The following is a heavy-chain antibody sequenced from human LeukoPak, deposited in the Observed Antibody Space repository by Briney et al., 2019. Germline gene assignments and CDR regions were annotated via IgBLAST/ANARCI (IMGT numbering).Heavy chain of an antibody. Sequence: PSETLSLTCTVSGASIGSANYYWTWIRQPAGKGLEWIGRQYATGATNYHPSLRSRVTMSIDTSKNHFSLMLTSVTAADTAVYYCARVVAVTGTPVYYMDVWGKGTAVTVSS. CDR2: QYATGAT. J-gene: IGHJ6*03. CDR1: GASIGSANYY. V-gene: IGHV4-61*02. CDR3: ARVVAVTGTPVYYMDV. D-gene: IGHD6-19*01.